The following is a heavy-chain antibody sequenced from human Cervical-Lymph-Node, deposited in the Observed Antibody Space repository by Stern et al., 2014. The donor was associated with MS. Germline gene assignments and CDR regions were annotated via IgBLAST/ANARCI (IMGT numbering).Heavy chain of an antibody. V-gene: IGHV2-5*02. CDR1: GFSLNSAGVG. Sequence: QVTLKESGPTLVTPTQTLTLTCALSGFSLNSAGVGVGWIRQPPGKALEWLAVIYWDGDRRHSPSLKARLTITKDTSKNHVVLTLTNMDPMDTGTYYCAARGGFCGGGSCSSAGFDFWGQGTMVSVSS. CDR3: AARGGFCGGGSCSSAGFDF. CDR2: IYWDGDR. D-gene: IGHD2-15*01. J-gene: IGHJ3*01.